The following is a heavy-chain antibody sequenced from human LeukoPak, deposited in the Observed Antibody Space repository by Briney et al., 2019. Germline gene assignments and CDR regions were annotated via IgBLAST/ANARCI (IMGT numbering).Heavy chain of an antibody. V-gene: IGHV1-18*04. J-gene: IGHJ4*02. CDR1: GYTFTSYG. CDR2: ISAYNGNT. D-gene: IGHD6-19*01. Sequence: VKVCCKASGYTFTSYGISWVRQAPGQGLEWMGWISAYNGNTNYPQNHQGRVTMTTDTSTSTAYVEVRSLRSADTAVYYCAIHVGGSSGWSDWGQGTLVTVSS. CDR3: AIHVGGSSGWSD.